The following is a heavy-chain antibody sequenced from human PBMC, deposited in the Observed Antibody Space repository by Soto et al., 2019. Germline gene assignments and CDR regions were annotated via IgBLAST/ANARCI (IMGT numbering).Heavy chain of an antibody. CDR3: EVTDAGY. CDR2: VSPDHGNA. J-gene: IGHJ4*02. V-gene: IGHV1-8*01. Sequence: ASVKVSCKTSGYTFTNYDINWVRQAPGQGLEWMGWVSPDHGNAGYAPQFQGRITMTSDTSTSTVYMELNNLSSDDTAVYFCEVTDAGYWGQGTMVTVS. CDR1: GYTFTNYD. D-gene: IGHD2-21*02.